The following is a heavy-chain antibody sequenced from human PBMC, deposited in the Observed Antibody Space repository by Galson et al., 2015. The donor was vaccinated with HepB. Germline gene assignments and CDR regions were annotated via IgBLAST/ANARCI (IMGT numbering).Heavy chain of an antibody. CDR3: AAAGYYDFSSGYG. V-gene: IGHV5-10-1*01. J-gene: IGHJ4*02. CDR2: IDPTDSYS. CDR1: GYSFTTYW. Sequence: QSGAEVKKPGESLKISCQASGYSFTTYWICWVRQKPGEGLEWMGRIDPTDSYSDYNPSFQGHVTMSVDKSISTAYLQWNSLEASATAIYFCAAAGYYDFSSGYGWGQGTLVTVSS. D-gene: IGHD3-3*01.